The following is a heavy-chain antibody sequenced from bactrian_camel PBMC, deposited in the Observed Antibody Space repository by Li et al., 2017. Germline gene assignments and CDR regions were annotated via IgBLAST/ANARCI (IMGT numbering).Heavy chain of an antibody. CDR2: IVAGSST. Sequence: HVQLVESGGGSVQAGGSLRLSCVVSGYRSCTYDMSWHRQAPGKEREFVSRIVAGSSTTYTDSVKGRFAISQDNARNTLYLQMNSLKPEDTAMYTCAAGPPNGAGKCGIWYGKYNWWGQGTQVTVS. CDR1: GYRSCTYD. D-gene: IGHD8*01. CDR3: AAGPPNGAGKCGIWYGKYNW. V-gene: IGHV3S53*01. J-gene: IGHJ4*01.